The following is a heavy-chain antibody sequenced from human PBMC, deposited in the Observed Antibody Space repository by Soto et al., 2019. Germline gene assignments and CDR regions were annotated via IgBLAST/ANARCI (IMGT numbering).Heavy chain of an antibody. D-gene: IGHD2-2*01. Sequence: AASVKVSCKASGYTFTDYYMHWVRQAPGQGLEWMGWINPNSGGTNYAQKFQGRVTMTRDTSISTAYMELSSLRSDDTAVYYCARRHSYQMPFDCWGQGTLVTVSS. CDR2: INPNSGGT. V-gene: IGHV1-2*02. J-gene: IGHJ4*02. CDR1: GYTFTDYY. CDR3: ARRHSYQMPFDC.